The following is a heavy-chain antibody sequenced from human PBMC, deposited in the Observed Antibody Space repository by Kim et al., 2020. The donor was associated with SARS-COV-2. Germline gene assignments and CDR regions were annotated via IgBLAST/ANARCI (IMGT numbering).Heavy chain of an antibody. CDR1: GGSISSGSYY. CDR2: IYTSGST. Sequence: SETLSLTCTFSGGSISSGSYYWSWIRQPAGKGLEWIGRIYTSGSTNYNPSLKSRVTISVDTSKNQFSLKLSSVTAADTAVYYCARLNYGDWGQGTLVTVSS. CDR3: ARLNYGD. V-gene: IGHV4-61*02. D-gene: IGHD4-17*01. J-gene: IGHJ4*02.